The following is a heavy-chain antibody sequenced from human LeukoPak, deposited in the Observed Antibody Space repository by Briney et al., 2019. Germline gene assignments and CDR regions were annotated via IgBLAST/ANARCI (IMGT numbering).Heavy chain of an antibody. Sequence: GGSLRLSCAASGFTFSSYSMNWVRQAPGKGLEWVSSISSSSSYIYYADSVKGRFAISRDNAKNSLYLQMNSLRAEDTAVYYCAREKFGELLYSWNAFDIWGQGTMVTVSS. CDR1: GFTFSSYS. D-gene: IGHD3-10*01. CDR2: ISSSSSYI. CDR3: AREKFGELLYSWNAFDI. V-gene: IGHV3-21*01. J-gene: IGHJ3*02.